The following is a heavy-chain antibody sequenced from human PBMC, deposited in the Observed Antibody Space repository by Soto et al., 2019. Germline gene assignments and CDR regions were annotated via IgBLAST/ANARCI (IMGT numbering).Heavy chain of an antibody. D-gene: IGHD3-10*01. CDR2: IYYSGST. V-gene: IGHV4-31*03. J-gene: IGHJ4*02. CDR3: AREVPKWVRGVITLTGGLDY. Sequence: SETLSLTCTVSGGSISSGGYYWSWIRQHPGKGLEWIGYIYYSGSTYYNPSLKSRVTISVDTSKNQFSLKLSSVTAADTAVYYCAREVPKWVRGVITLTGGLDYWGQGTLVTVSS. CDR1: GGSISSGGYY.